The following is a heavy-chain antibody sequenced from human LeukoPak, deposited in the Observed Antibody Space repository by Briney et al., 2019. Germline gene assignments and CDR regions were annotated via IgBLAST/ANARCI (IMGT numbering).Heavy chain of an antibody. CDR2: INSDGSTT. J-gene: IGHJ4*02. Sequence: PGGSLGLSCAASGFTFSNYWMHWVRQTPGKGLVWVSRINSDGSTTSYADSVKGLFTISRDNAKNTLFLQMNSLRAEDTAVYYCARAQYTNSWTDYWGQGTLVTVSS. V-gene: IGHV3-74*01. CDR1: GFTFSNYW. D-gene: IGHD6-13*01. CDR3: ARAQYTNSWTDY.